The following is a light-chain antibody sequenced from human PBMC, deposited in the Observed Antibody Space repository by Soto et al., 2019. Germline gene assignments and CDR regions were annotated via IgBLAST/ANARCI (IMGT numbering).Light chain of an antibody. Sequence: DNQMTQSPSSLSAYVGDKVSITCRASQSIGNFLNWYQQKPGKAPKLLIYAASNLQSGVPSRFSGSGSGTDFTLIISSLQPEDFATYYCQQSYNTPWTFGQGTKVEIK. V-gene: IGKV1-39*01. CDR2: AAS. CDR1: QSIGNF. J-gene: IGKJ1*01. CDR3: QQSYNTPWT.